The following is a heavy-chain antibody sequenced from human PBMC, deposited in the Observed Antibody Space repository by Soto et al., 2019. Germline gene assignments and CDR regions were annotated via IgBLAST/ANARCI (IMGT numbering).Heavy chain of an antibody. CDR1: GGSFSGYY. D-gene: IGHD1-7*01. CDR3: ARVRRAGNYYYYYYGMDV. Sequence: QVQLQQWGAGLLKPSETLSLTCAVYGGSFSGYYWSWIRQHPGKGLEWIGEINHSGSTNYNPSLKSRVTISVDTSKNQFSLKLSSVTAADTAVYYCARVRRAGNYYYYYYGMDVWGQGTTVTVSS. J-gene: IGHJ6*02. V-gene: IGHV4-34*01. CDR2: INHSGST.